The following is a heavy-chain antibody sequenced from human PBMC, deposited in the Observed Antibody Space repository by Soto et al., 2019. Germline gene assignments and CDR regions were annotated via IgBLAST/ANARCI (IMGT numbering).Heavy chain of an antibody. V-gene: IGHV3-23*01. D-gene: IGHD3-3*01. CDR2: VSGSGGSK. CDR3: AKDLPLWSGYSFSENH. Sequence: EVLLLESGGGLVQPGGSLRLSCVGSGFNFSSHAMSWVRQAPGKGLEWVSSVSGSGGSKHFPDFLKGRFSSSRDNSKNTLYLEMNSLRVEDTAVYYLAKDLPLWSGYSFSENHWGQGTLVTVSS. CDR1: GFNFSSHA. J-gene: IGHJ5*02.